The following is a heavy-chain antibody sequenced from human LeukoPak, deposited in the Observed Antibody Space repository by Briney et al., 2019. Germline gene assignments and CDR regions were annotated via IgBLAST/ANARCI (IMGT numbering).Heavy chain of an antibody. CDR3: AALYYDSSGYYY. D-gene: IGHD3-22*01. Sequence: PGGSLRLSGAASGFTFSSYAMNWVRQAPGKGLEWVSAISGSGGNRYYADSVKGRFTISRDNSKNTLYLQMNSLRAEDTALYYCAALYYDSSGYYYGAQGTLVTVSS. CDR2: ISGSGGNR. V-gene: IGHV3-23*01. J-gene: IGHJ4*02. CDR1: GFTFSSYA.